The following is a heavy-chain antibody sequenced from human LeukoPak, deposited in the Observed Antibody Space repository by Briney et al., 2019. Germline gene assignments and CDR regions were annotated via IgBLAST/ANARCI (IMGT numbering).Heavy chain of an antibody. CDR1: GFTFSSYE. Sequence: GGSLRLSCAASGFTFSSYEMNWVRQAPGKGLEWVSYISSSGSTIYYADSVKGRFTISRDNAKNSLYLQMNSLRAEDTAVYYCARVKVGANTDYYYYMDVWGKGTTVTISS. CDR2: ISSSGSTI. CDR3: ARVKVGANTDYYYYMDV. D-gene: IGHD1-26*01. V-gene: IGHV3-48*03. J-gene: IGHJ6*03.